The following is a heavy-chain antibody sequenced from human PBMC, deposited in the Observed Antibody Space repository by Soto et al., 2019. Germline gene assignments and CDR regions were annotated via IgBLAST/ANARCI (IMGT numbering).Heavy chain of an antibody. J-gene: IGHJ4*02. CDR2: ISSSSSTT. V-gene: IGHV3-11*01. D-gene: IGHD3-10*01. Sequence: PGGSLRLSCAASGFTFSDYYMSWIRQAPGKGLEWVSYISSSSSTTYYADTVKGRFTISRDNSMNTLYLQMNSLRAEDTAEYYCAKGRGGLSGFDYWGQGTLVTVSS. CDR3: AKGRGGLSGFDY. CDR1: GFTFSDYY.